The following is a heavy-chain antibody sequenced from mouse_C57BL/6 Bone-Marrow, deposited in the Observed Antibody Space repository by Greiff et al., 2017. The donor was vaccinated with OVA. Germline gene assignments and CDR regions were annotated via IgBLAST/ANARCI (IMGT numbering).Heavy chain of an antibody. J-gene: IGHJ4*01. V-gene: IGHV5-12*01. CDR2: ISNGGGST. CDR1: GFTFSDYY. D-gene: IGHD2-14*01. CDR3: ARRGYRNYAMDY. Sequence: EVMLVESGGGLVQPGGSLKLSCAASGFTFSDYYMSWVRQTPEKRLEWVAYISNGGGSTYYPDTVKGRFTISRDNAKNTLYLQMSRLKSEDTAMYYCARRGYRNYAMDYWGQGTSVTVSS.